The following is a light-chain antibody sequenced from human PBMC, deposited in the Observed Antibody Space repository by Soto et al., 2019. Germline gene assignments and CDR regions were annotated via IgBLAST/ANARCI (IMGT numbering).Light chain of an antibody. J-gene: IGKJ3*01. V-gene: IGKV2-28*01. CDR1: QSLLHSNGYNY. CDR3: MQALQTPFT. Sequence: EIVMTQSPVSLPVTPGEPASISCRSSQSLLHSNGYNYLDWYLQKPGQSPQLLIYLGSNRASGVPDRFSGSGSGTDFTLKISRVEAEDVGVYYCMQALQTPFTFGPGTKVDIK. CDR2: LGS.